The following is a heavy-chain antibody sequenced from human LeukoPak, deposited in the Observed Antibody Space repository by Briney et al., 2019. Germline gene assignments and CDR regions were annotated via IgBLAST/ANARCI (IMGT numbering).Heavy chain of an antibody. V-gene: IGHV3-11*04. Sequence: GGSLRLSCAASGFTFSDYYMSWIRQAPGKGLECVSYIRGSGSDIYYADSVKGRFTISRDNSKNTLYLQMNSLRAEDTAVYYCAKDAEYGDCLWDYWGQGTLVTVSS. D-gene: IGHD4-17*01. CDR3: AKDAEYGDCLWDY. J-gene: IGHJ4*02. CDR2: IRGSGSDI. CDR1: GFTFSDYY.